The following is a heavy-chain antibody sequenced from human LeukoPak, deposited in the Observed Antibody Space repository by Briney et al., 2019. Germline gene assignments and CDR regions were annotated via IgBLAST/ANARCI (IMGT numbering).Heavy chain of an antibody. CDR3: VDTDRGFIQH. D-gene: IGHD1-14*01. V-gene: IGHV3-21*01. Sequence: GGSLKLSCAASGFTFSSYSMNWVRQVPRKGLEWVSSISSSSSYIYYADSVKGRFTISRDNAKNSLYLQMNSLRAEDTAVYYCVDTDRGFIQHWGQGTLVTVSS. J-gene: IGHJ1*01. CDR2: ISSSSSYI. CDR1: GFTFSSYS.